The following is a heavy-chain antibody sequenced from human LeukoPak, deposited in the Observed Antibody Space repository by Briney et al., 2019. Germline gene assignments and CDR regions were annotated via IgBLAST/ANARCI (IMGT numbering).Heavy chain of an antibody. Sequence: GGSLRLSCAASGFTFSSYAMSWVRQAPGKGLEWVSAISGSGGSTYYADSVKGRFTISRDNSKNTLYLQMNSLRAEDTAVYYCARSYYDSSGYYDYWGQGTLVTVSS. J-gene: IGHJ4*02. D-gene: IGHD3-22*01. CDR3: ARSYYDSSGYYDY. CDR1: GFTFSSYA. CDR2: ISGSGGST. V-gene: IGHV3-23*01.